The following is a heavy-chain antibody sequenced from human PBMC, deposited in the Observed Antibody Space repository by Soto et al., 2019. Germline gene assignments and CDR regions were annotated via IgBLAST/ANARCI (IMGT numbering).Heavy chain of an antibody. CDR2: IIPIFGTA. Sequence: QVQLVQSGAEVKKPGSSVKVSCKASGGTFSSYAISWVRQAPGQGLEWMRGIIPIFGTANYAQKFQGRVTITADESTSTAYMELSSLRSEDTAVYYCARDTEVGYAIPSGMDVWGQGTTVTVSS. CDR1: GGTFSSYA. D-gene: IGHD2-8*01. CDR3: ARDTEVGYAIPSGMDV. V-gene: IGHV1-69*01. J-gene: IGHJ6*02.